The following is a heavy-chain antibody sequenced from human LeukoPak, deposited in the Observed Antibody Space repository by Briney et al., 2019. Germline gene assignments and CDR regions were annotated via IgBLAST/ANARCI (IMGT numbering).Heavy chain of an antibody. Sequence: SETLSLTCTVSGGSIRGFYWSWVRQPAGKRLEWIGRIYTSGTTNYNPSLKSRLTVSIGTFKNQFSLRLSSVTAADTAVYYCARGGAQGYYYGLDVWGQGTTVIVSS. V-gene: IGHV4-4*07. J-gene: IGHJ6*02. CDR3: ARGGAQGYYYGLDV. CDR1: GGSIRGFY. CDR2: IYTSGTT.